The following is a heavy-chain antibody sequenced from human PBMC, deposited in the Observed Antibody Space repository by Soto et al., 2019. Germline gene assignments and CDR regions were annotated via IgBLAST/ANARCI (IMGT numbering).Heavy chain of an antibody. CDR1: GYTFTGYY. D-gene: IGHD2-15*01. CDR2: INPNSGGT. CDR3: ARRIDPLGYCSGGSCYPGAPDAFDI. V-gene: IGHV1-2*04. Sequence: ASVKVSCKASGYTFTGYYMHWVRQAPGQGLEWMGWINPNSGGTNYAQKFQGWVTMTRDTSISTAYMELSRLRSDDTAVYYCARRIDPLGYCSGGSCYPGAPDAFDIWGQGTMVTVSS. J-gene: IGHJ3*02.